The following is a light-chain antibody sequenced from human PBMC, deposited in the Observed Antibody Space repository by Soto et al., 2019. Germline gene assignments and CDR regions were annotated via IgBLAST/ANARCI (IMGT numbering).Light chain of an antibody. CDR2: TNN. V-gene: IGLV1-44*01. CDR3: ATWDDSRKGL. CDR1: TSNIESHA. J-gene: IGLJ1*01. Sequence: QSVLTQRPSASGTPGQRITISCSGSTSNIESHAVNWYQQVPGTAPKLIINTNNQRPSGVPDRFSGSKSGASASLAISGLQSEDEATCYCATWDDSRKGLFGTGTKVTV.